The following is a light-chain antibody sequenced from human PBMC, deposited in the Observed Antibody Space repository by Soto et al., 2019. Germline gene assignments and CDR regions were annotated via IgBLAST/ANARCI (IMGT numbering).Light chain of an antibody. CDR2: AAS. CDR3: QKYNSAPLT. CDR1: QGIGVY. V-gene: IGKV1-27*01. Sequence: DIQMTQSPSSLSASLGDRVTITCRASQGIGVYLAWFQQKPGNVPRLLIYAASTLQSGVPSRFSGSGSGADFTLTISSLQPEDVATYYCQKYNSAPLTFGGGTKVEIK. J-gene: IGKJ4*01.